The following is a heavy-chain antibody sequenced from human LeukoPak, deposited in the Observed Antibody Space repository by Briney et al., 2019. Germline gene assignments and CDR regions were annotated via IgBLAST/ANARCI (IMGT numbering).Heavy chain of an antibody. V-gene: IGHV4-31*03. D-gene: IGHD5-12*01. CDR1: VGSIRISGHY. J-gene: IGHJ5*02. Sequence: SETLSLTCTVSVGSIRISGHYWSWIRQHPGKGLEWLGYIYYTGSTYYNPSLKSRLIISVDTSTNQFSLKLSSVTAADTAVYYCARGYGPFDPWGQGTLVTVSS. CDR2: IYYTGST. CDR3: ARGYGPFDP.